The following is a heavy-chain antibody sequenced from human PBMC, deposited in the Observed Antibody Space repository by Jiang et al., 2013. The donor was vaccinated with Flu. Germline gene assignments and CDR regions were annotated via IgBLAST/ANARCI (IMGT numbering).Heavy chain of an antibody. V-gene: IGHV4-59*08. CDR1: GGSISSYY. J-gene: IGHJ4*02. Sequence: GSGLVKPSETLSLTCTVSGGSISSYYWSWIRQPPGKGLEWIGYIYYSGSTNYNPSLKSRVTISVDTSKNQFSLKLSSVTAADTAVYYCAGADLERLLDYWGQGNPGHRLL. CDR3: AGADLERLLDY. D-gene: IGHD1-1*01. CDR2: IYYSGST.